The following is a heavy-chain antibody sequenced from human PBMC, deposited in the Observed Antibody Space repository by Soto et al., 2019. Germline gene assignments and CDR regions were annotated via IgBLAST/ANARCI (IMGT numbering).Heavy chain of an antibody. V-gene: IGHV4-34*01. CDR3: ARVYRSRGWDHNWFDP. D-gene: IGHD6-19*01. Sequence: SETLSLTCAVYGGSFSGYYWSWIRQPPGKGLEWIGEINHSGSTNYNPSLKSRVTISVDTSKNQFSLKLSSVTAADTAVYYCARVYRSRGWDHNWFDPWGQGTLVTVSS. J-gene: IGHJ5*02. CDR1: GGSFSGYY. CDR2: INHSGST.